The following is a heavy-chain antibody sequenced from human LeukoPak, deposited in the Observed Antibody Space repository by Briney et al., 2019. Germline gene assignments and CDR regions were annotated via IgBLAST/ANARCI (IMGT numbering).Heavy chain of an antibody. J-gene: IGHJ3*02. CDR3: ARESKWFGELCAFDI. D-gene: IGHD3-10*01. V-gene: IGHV3-21*01. CDR2: INSSSSYI. CDR1: GFTFSSYS. Sequence: GGSLRLSCAASGFTFSSYSMNWVRQAPGKGLEWVSSINSSSSYIYYADSVKGQFTISGDNAKNSLYLQMNSLRAEDTAVYYCARESKWFGELCAFDIWGQGTMVTVSS.